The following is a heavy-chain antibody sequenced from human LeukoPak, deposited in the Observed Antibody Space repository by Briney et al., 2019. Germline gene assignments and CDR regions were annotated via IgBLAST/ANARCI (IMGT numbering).Heavy chain of an antibody. Sequence: HAGRSLRLSCAASGFTFDDYAMHWVRHAPGKGLEWVSGISWNSGSIGYADAVKGRFTISRDNAKNSLYLQMNSLRAEDMALYYCAKGISGGGPIGAFDIWGQGTMVTVSS. CDR3: AKGISGGGPIGAFDI. D-gene: IGHD2-15*01. V-gene: IGHV3-9*03. CDR2: ISWNSGSI. CDR1: GFTFDDYA. J-gene: IGHJ3*02.